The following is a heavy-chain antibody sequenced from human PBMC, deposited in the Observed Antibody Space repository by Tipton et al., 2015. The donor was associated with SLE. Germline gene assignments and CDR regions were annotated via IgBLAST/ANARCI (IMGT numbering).Heavy chain of an antibody. Sequence: TLSLTCTVSGGSISIYFWSWIRQPPGKGLEWIGYIYYSGSTNYNPSLKSRVTISIDTSKNQFSLKLSSVTAADTAVYYCARGVSSSWYGDLWGRGTLVTVSS. D-gene: IGHD6-13*01. CDR1: GGSISIYF. V-gene: IGHV4-59*01. CDR3: ARGVSSSWYGDL. CDR2: IYYSGST. J-gene: IGHJ2*01.